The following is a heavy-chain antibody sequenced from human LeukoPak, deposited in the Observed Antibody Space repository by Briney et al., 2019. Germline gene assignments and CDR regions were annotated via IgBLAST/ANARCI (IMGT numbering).Heavy chain of an antibody. CDR3: ARDPRARSGSYYYYYYGMDV. CDR1: GGTFSSYA. V-gene: IGHV1-69*13. Sequence: EASVKVSCKASGGTFSSYAISWVRQAPGQGLEWMGGIIPIFGTANYAQKFQGRVTITADESTSTAYMELSSLRSEDTAVYYCARDPRARSGSYYYYYYGMDVWGQGTTVTVSS. CDR2: IIPIFGTA. J-gene: IGHJ6*02. D-gene: IGHD3-10*01.